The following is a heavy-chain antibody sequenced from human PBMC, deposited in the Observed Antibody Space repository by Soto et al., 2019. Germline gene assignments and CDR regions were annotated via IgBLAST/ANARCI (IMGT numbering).Heavy chain of an antibody. J-gene: IGHJ4*02. CDR3: ARGRAVAGSYYFDY. V-gene: IGHV4-34*01. D-gene: IGHD6-19*01. CDR1: GGAFIGYY. CDR2: INHSGST. Sequence: AETLSLTCAVYGGAFIGYYWIWIGHPPGKGLEWIGEINHSGSTNYNPSLKSRVTISVDTSKNQFSLKLSSVTAADTAVYYCARGRAVAGSYYFDYWGQGTLVTVSS.